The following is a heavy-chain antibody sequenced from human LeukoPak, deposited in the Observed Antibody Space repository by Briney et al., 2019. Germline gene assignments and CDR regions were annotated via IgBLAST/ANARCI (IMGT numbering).Heavy chain of an antibody. Sequence: GGSLRLSCAASGFTFTSYGMHWVRQAPGKGLEWVAFIRYDGSQKYYADSLKGRFTISRDNSKNTLYLQMNSLRAEDTAVYYCAKDRYYWGQGTLVTVSS. CDR2: IRYDGSQK. CDR3: AKDRYY. V-gene: IGHV3-30*02. J-gene: IGHJ4*02. CDR1: GFTFTSYG.